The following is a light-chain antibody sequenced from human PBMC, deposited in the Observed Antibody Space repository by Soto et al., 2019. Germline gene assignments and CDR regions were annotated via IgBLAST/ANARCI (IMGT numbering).Light chain of an antibody. J-gene: IGKJ1*01. CDR2: GAS. Sequence: MVLKQSPATLSLYPGDRATLSCRASQSVSNQLAWYQQKPGQAPRLLIYGASIRATGIPDKFSGSGSGTDFTLTITRLEPEDFAVYYCQQYGTSPRTFGQGTKVDI. CDR3: QQYGTSPRT. V-gene: IGKV3-20*01. CDR1: QSVSNQ.